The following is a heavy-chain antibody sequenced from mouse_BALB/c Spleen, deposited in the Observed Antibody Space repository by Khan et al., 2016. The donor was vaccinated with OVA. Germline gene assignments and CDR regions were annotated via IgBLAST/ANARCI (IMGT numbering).Heavy chain of an antibody. D-gene: IGHD4-1*01. CDR2: ISSRGDYT. V-gene: IGHV5-6*01. Sequence: EVELVESGGDLVRPGGSLKLSCAASGFSFSSYSMSWVRQTPEKRLEWVAPISSRGDYTYYPASVKGRVTISIDDANNTLYMHMSRLKSEDTAIYYCASHLTGSFDYWGQGTLVTVSA. CDR3: ASHLTGSFDY. CDR1: GFSFSSYS. J-gene: IGHJ3*01.